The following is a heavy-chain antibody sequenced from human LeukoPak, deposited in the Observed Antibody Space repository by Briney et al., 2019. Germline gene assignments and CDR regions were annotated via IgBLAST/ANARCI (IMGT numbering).Heavy chain of an antibody. J-gene: IGHJ5*02. V-gene: IGHV4-31*03. CDR1: GGSISSGGYY. CDR2: IYYSGST. D-gene: IGHD2-2*01. Sequence: SQTLSLTCTVSGGSISSGGYYWSWIRQHPGKGLEWIGYIYYSGSTYYNPSLKSRVTISVDTSKNQFSLHLNSVTPEDTAVYYCARRLTQYDCFDPWGQGILVTVSS. CDR3: ARRLTQYDCFDP.